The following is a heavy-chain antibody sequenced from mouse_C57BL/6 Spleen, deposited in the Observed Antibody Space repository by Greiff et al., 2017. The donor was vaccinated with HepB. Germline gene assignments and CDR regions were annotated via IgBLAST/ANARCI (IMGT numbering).Heavy chain of an antibody. V-gene: IGHV1-59*01. D-gene: IGHD1-1*01. J-gene: IGHJ2*01. Sequence: VQLQQPGAELVRPGTSVKLSCKASGYTFTSYWMHWVKQRPGQGLEWIGVIDPSDSYTNYNQKFKGKATLTVDTSSSTAYMQLSSLTSEDSAVYYCARIFITTVVATRDYWGQGTTLTVSS. CDR3: ARIFITTVVATRDY. CDR1: GYTFTSYW. CDR2: IDPSDSYT.